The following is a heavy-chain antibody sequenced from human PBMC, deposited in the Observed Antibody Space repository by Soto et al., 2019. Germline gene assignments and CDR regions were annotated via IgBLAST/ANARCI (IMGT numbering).Heavy chain of an antibody. CDR2: IYYSGST. V-gene: IGHV4-31*03. J-gene: IGHJ3*02. CDR1: GGSIRSGGYY. D-gene: IGHD2-15*01. Sequence: PSETLSLTCPVSGGSIRSGGYYWSWNRQHPGKGLEWIGYIYYSGSTYYNPSLKSRVTISVDTSKNQFSLKLSSVTAADTAVYYCARDLGRVEDDAFDIWGQGTMVTVS. CDR3: ARDLGRVEDDAFDI.